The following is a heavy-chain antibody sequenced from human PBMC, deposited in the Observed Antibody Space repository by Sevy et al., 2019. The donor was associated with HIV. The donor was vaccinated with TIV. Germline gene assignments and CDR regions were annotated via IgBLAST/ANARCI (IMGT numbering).Heavy chain of an antibody. V-gene: IGHV3-21*01. Sequence: GGSLRLSCAASGFICSSFSINWVRQAPGKGLEWVASISSSSKYIYYADSVKGRFTISRDNAKNSLYLQMNSLRAEDTAVYYCARDPAVAAAITFDYWGQGALVTVSS. CDR2: ISSSSKYI. J-gene: IGHJ4*02. CDR3: ARDPAVAAAITFDY. D-gene: IGHD6-13*01. CDR1: GFICSSFS.